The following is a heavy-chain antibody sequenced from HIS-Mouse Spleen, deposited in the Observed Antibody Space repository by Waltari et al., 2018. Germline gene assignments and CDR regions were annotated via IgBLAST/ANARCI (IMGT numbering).Heavy chain of an antibody. CDR1: GFTFSSYS. V-gene: IGHV3-48*01. CDR3: ARDLGNWFDP. CDR2: IIVSSKTI. J-gene: IGHJ5*02. Sequence: EVQLVESGGGLVQPGGSLRLSCAASGFTFSSYSMNWVRQARGKGLWWVSYIIVSSKTIYYAASVKGRFTSSRDNAKNSLYLQMNSLRAEDTAVYYCARDLGNWFDPWGQGTLVTVSS.